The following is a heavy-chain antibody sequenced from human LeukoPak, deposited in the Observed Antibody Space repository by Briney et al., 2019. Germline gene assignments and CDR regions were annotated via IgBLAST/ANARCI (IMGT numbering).Heavy chain of an antibody. CDR2: IYSGGST. V-gene: IGHV3-53*01. CDR3: VGAILTGYWDY. Sequence: GGSLRLSCAASGFTVSSNYMSWVRQAPGKGLEWVSVIYSGGSTYYADSVKGRFTISRDNAKNSLYLQMNSLRAEDTAVYCCVGAILTGYWDYWGQGTLVTVSS. CDR1: GFTVSSNY. D-gene: IGHD3-9*01. J-gene: IGHJ4*02.